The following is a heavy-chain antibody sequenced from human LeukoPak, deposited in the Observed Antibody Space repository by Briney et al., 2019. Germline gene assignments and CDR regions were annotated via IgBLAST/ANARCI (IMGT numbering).Heavy chain of an antibody. J-gene: IGHJ2*01. CDR3: ARTPTPITMVRGVIFHWYFDL. Sequence: SETLSLTCTVSGGSISSYYWSWIRQPPGKGLEWIGYIYYGGSTNYNPSLKSRVTISVDTSKNQFSLKLSSVTAADTAMYYCARTPTPITMVRGVIFHWYFDLWGRGTLVTVSS. CDR1: GGSISSYY. D-gene: IGHD3-10*01. V-gene: IGHV4-59*01. CDR2: IYYGGST.